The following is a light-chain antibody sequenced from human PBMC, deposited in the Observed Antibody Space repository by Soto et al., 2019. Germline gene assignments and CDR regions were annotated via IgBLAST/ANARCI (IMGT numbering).Light chain of an antibody. V-gene: IGKV3-20*01. J-gene: IGKJ1*01. CDR3: QQYGSSPWT. CDR2: DAS. Sequence: IVLTQSPSTLSWSSGERATLSCRSSQSVSSSYLAWYQQKPGQAPRLXIYDASSRATGIPDRFSGSGSGTDFTLTISRLEPEDFAVYYCQQYGSSPWTFGQGTKVDIK. CDR1: QSVSSSY.